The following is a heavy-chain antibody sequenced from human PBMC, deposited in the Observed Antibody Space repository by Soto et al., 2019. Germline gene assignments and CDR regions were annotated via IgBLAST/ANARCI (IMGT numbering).Heavy chain of an antibody. V-gene: IGHV3-66*01. D-gene: IGHD6-13*01. J-gene: IGHJ3*02. Sequence: GGSLRLSCAASGFTFSSYAMSWVRQAPGKGLEWVSVIYSGGSTYYADSVKGRFTISRDNSKNTLYLQMNSLRAEDTAVYYCARGGSSSWHAFDIWGQGTMVTVSS. CDR1: GFTFSSYA. CDR2: IYSGGST. CDR3: ARGGSSSWHAFDI.